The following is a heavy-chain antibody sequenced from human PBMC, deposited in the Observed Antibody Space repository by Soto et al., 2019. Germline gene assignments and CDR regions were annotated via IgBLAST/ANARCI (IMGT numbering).Heavy chain of an antibody. V-gene: IGHV4-59*01. CDR3: ARSRYTSGWWTPPFDY. Sequence: SETLSLTCAVSGGSISSYYWSWIRQPPGKGLEWIGYIYYSGSTNYNPSLKSRVTITVDTSKNQFSLKLTSVTAADTAVYYCARSRYTSGWWTPPFDYWGQGALVTVSS. CDR2: IYYSGST. CDR1: GGSISSYY. J-gene: IGHJ4*02. D-gene: IGHD6-19*01.